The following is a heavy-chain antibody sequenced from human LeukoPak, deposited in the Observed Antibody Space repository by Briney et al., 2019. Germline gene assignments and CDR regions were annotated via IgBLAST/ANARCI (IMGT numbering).Heavy chain of an antibody. CDR3: ARTGYDSSGYYRADVDY. CDR2: INPNSGGT. CDR1: GYTFTGYY. D-gene: IGHD3-22*01. V-gene: IGHV1-2*06. Sequence: ASVKVSCKASGYTFTGYYMHWVRQAPGQGLEWMGRINPNSGGTNYAQKVQGRVTMTTDTSTSTAYMELRSLRSDDTAVYYCARTGYDSSGYYRADVDYRGQGTLVTVSS. J-gene: IGHJ4*02.